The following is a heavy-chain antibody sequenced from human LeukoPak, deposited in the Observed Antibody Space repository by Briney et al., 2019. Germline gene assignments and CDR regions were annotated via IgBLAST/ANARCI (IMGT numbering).Heavy chain of an antibody. V-gene: IGHV3-33*01. CDR2: IWYDGSNK. J-gene: IGHJ6*02. Sequence: GRSLRLSCAASGFTFSSYGMHWVRQAPGKGLEWVAVIWYDGSNKYYADSVKGRFTISRDNSKNTLYLQMNSLRAEDTAVYYCARDPGYSYGLSDYYYYGMDVWGQGTTVTVSS. D-gene: IGHD5-18*01. CDR1: GFTFSSYG. CDR3: ARDPGYSYGLSDYYYYGMDV.